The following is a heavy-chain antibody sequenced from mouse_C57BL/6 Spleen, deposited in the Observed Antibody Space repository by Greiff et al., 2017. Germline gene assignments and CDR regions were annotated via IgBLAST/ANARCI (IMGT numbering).Heavy chain of an antibody. Sequence: EVQLQQSGPELVKPGASVKISCKASGYSFTGYYMNWVKQSPEKSLEWIGEINPSTGGTTYNQKFKAKATLTVDKSSSTAYMQLKSLTSEDSAVYYCARERTDVDVWGTGTTVTVSS. CDR1: GYSFTGYY. V-gene: IGHV1-42*01. CDR3: ARERTDVDV. J-gene: IGHJ1*03. CDR2: INPSTGGT.